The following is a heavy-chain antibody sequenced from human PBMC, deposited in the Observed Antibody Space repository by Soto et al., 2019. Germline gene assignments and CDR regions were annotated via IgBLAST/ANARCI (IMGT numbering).Heavy chain of an antibody. CDR2: IYYSGST. V-gene: IGHV4-31*03. D-gene: IGHD3-22*01. CDR1: GGSISSGGYY. Sequence: QVQLQESGPGLVKPSQTLSLTCTVSGGSISSGGYYWSWIRQHPGKGLEWIGYIYYSGSTYYNPSHKSRVTISVDTSKNQFSLKLSSVTAADTAVYYCAREGLRAWLIDYWGQGTLVTVSS. J-gene: IGHJ4*02. CDR3: AREGLRAWLIDY.